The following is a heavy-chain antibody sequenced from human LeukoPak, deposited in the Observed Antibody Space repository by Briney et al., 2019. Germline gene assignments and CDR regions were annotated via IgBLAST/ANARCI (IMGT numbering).Heavy chain of an antibody. D-gene: IGHD3-22*01. CDR2: IYYSGST. V-gene: IGHV4-31*03. Sequence: SETLSLTCTVSGGSISSGGYYWSWIRQHPGKGLEWIGYIYYSGSTYYNPSLKSRVTISVDTSKNQFSLKLSSVTAADTAVYYCARVNVPHPNYDRSGYVDYWGQGTLVTVSS. J-gene: IGHJ4*02. CDR1: GGSISSGGYY. CDR3: ARVNVPHPNYDRSGYVDY.